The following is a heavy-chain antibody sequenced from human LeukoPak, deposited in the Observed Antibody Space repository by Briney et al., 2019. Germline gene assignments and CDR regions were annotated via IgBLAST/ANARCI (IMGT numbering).Heavy chain of an antibody. V-gene: IGHV4-59*01. D-gene: IGHD2-15*01. CDR1: GGSISSYY. J-gene: IGHJ5*02. Sequence: SETLSLTCTVSGGSISSYYWSWIRQPPEKGLEWIGYIYYSGSTNYNPSLKSRVTISVDTSKNQFSLKLSSVTAADTAMYYCTRGGYCSGGSCYGFARYWFDPWGQGTLVTVSS. CDR3: TRGGYCSGGSCYGFARYWFDP. CDR2: IYYSGST.